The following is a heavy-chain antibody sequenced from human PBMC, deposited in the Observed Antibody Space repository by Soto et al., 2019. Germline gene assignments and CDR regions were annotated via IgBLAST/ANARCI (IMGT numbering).Heavy chain of an antibody. CDR1: GRSISSSSYY. J-gene: IGHJ5*02. CDR3: ARKDVSEYDFCSGYRRYNWFDA. D-gene: IGHD3-3*01. V-gene: IGHV4-39*01. Sequence: QLQLQESGPGLVKPSETLSLTCTVSGRSISSSSYYWGWIRQPPGKGLEWIGSIYYSGSTYYNPSHKSRVTISVDKSKNQFSLKLSSVTDADTAVYYCARKDVSEYDFCSGYRRYNWFDAWGQGTLVTVSS. CDR2: IYYSGST.